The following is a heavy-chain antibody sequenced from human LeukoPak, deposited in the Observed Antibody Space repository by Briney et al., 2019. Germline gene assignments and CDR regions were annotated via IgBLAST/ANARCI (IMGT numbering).Heavy chain of an antibody. Sequence: SETLSLTCTVSGGSISSYYWSWIRQPPGKGLEWIWYIYYSGSTNYNPSLKSRVTISVDTSKNQFSLKLSSVTAADTAVYYCARYRITMVRGVPFYYFDYWGQGTLVTVSS. J-gene: IGHJ4*02. V-gene: IGHV4-59*01. CDR1: GGSISSYY. D-gene: IGHD3-10*01. CDR3: ARYRITMVRGVPFYYFDY. CDR2: IYYSGST.